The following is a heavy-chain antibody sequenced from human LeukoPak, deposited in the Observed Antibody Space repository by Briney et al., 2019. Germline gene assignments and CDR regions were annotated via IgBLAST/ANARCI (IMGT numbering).Heavy chain of an antibody. CDR2: INHSGSN. J-gene: IGHJ3*02. Sequence: SETLSLTCAVYGGSFSGYYWTWIRQPPGKGLEWIGEINHSGSNNYNPSLKSRVTISVDRSKNQFSLKLSSVTAADTAVYYCARPIVVVGATSGVAFDIWGQGTMVTVSS. CDR1: GGSFSGYY. V-gene: IGHV4-34*01. D-gene: IGHD1-26*01. CDR3: ARPIVVVGATSGVAFDI.